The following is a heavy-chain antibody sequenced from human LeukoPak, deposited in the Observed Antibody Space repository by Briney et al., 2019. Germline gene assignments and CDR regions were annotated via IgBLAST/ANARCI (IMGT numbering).Heavy chain of an antibody. CDR3: ANDQPS. CDR2: ISGSGGST. D-gene: IGHD1-14*01. Sequence: PGGSLRLSCAASGFIFSRYVMTWVRQAPGKGLEWVSAISGSGGSTYYADSVKGRFTISRDNSKNTLYLQMNSLRVEDTAIYYSANDQPSWGQGTLVTVSS. V-gene: IGHV3-23*01. CDR1: GFIFSRYV. J-gene: IGHJ4*02.